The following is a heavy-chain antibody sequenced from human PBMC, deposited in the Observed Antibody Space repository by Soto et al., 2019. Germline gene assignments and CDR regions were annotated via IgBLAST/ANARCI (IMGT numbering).Heavy chain of an antibody. CDR3: ARHSPGSYFDSCGYQRSAFAL. D-gene: IGHD3-22*01. Sequence: RGESLKISCKASGYSFTTFWIGWVRQMPGKGLEWMGIIYPGDSETIYSPSLQGHVTISADKSISTAYLQWRSLKASDTATYYCARHSPGSYFDSCGYQRSAFALRAQGTMVIGS. CDR2: IYPGDSET. J-gene: IGHJ3*01. CDR1: GYSFTTFW. V-gene: IGHV5-51*01.